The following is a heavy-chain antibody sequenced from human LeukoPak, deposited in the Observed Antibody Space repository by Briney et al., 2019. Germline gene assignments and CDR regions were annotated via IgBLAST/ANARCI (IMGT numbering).Heavy chain of an antibody. D-gene: IGHD2-15*01. CDR3: ARALYCSGGSCYRGRYKRRDWFDP. CDR2: INPNSGNT. Sequence: GASVKVSCKSSGYTFTGYYMHWVRQAPGQGLEWMGWINPNSGNTGYSQKVQGRVNITRTTSISTAYMELSSLRSEDTAVYYCARALYCSGGSCYRGRYKRRDWFDPWGQGTLVTVSS. CDR1: GYTFTGYY. J-gene: IGHJ5*02. V-gene: IGHV1-8*03.